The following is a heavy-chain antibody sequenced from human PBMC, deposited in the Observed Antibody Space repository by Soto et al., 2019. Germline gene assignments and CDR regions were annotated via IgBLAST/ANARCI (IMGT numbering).Heavy chain of an antibody. V-gene: IGHV3-23*01. D-gene: IGHD1-26*01. Sequence: EVQLLESGGGLVQPGGSLRLSCAASGFTFSSYAMRWVRQAPVKGLEWASAISGSGGSTYYADSVKGRFTISRDNSKNTLYRQMNRLRAEDTAVYYCARRGSGSYYDYWGQGTLVTVSS. CDR1: GFTFSSYA. CDR2: ISGSGGST. CDR3: ARRGSGSYYDY. J-gene: IGHJ4*02.